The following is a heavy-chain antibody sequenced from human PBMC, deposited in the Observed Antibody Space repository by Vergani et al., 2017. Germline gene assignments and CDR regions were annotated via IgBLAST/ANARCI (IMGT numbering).Heavy chain of an antibody. D-gene: IGHD4-23*01. V-gene: IGHV3-11*04. Sequence: QLQLQESGPRLVKPSETLSLTCSLSGMSISNYNYYWVCIRQPPGKGLEWIAYISTNGLNVYYADSVKGRFTISRDNAKKSVYLHMTSVRVDDTAVYFCVSDQLYGGNSVSYIWGQGALGTVSS. CDR1: GMSISNYNYY. CDR3: VSDQLYGGNSVSYI. J-gene: IGHJ4*02. CDR2: ISTNGLNV.